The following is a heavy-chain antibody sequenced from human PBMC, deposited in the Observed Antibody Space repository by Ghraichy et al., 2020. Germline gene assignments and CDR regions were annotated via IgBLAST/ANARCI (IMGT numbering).Heavy chain of an antibody. CDR3: ARGYSNANAMDV. CDR2: IWYDGSNK. J-gene: IGHJ6*02. D-gene: IGHD2-8*01. CDR1: GFTFSHSG. Sequence: GGSLRLSCAASGFTFSHSGMHWVRQAPGKGLEWVAVIWYDGSNKYYADSVKGRFTISRDNSKNTLYLQMNSLRAEDTAVYYCARGYSNANAMDVWGQGTTVTVSS. V-gene: IGHV3-33*01.